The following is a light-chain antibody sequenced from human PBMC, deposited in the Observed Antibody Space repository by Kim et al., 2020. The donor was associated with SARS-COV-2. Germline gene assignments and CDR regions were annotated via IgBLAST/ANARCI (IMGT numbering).Light chain of an antibody. Sequence: QSVLTQPPSVSAAPGQKVTISCSGSSSNIGNNYVSWYQQLPGTAPKLLIYDNDKRPSGIPDRFSGSKSDTSATLGITGLQTGDEADYYFGTWDSSLRGAVFGGGTQLTVL. CDR1: SSNIGNNY. CDR2: DND. V-gene: IGLV1-51*01. J-gene: IGLJ7*01. CDR3: GTWDSSLRGAV.